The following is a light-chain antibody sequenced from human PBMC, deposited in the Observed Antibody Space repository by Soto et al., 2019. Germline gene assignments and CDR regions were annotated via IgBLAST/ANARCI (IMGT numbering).Light chain of an antibody. J-gene: IGKJ1*01. V-gene: IGKV1-5*03. CDR1: QSISSW. CDR2: NAS. Sequence: DIQMTQSPSTLSSSLGDRVTITCRASQSISSWLAWYQQKTGKAPQLLIYNASSCESGVASRFSGSGSGTEFTLTISSLQPDDVATYYCQHYNSFPWTFGQGTKVEIK. CDR3: QHYNSFPWT.